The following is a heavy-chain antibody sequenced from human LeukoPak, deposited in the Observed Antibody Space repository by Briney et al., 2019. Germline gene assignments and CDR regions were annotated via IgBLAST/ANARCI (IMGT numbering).Heavy chain of an antibody. CDR2: ISYDGSNK. CDR1: GFTFSSYG. D-gene: IGHD1-1*01. J-gene: IGHJ3*02. V-gene: IGHV3-30*19. Sequence: PGGSLRLSCAASGFTFSSYGMHWVRQAPGKGLEWVAVISYDGSNKYYADSVKGRFTISRDNSKNTLYLQMNSLRAEDTAVYYCARGGYNWNDASVAFDIWGQGTMVTVSS. CDR3: ARGGYNWNDASVAFDI.